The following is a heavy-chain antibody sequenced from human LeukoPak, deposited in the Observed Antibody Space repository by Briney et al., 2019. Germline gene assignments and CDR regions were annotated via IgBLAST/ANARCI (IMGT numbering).Heavy chain of an antibody. CDR3: ARASSARNGFDY. CDR1: GGSLSSGGYY. Sequence: SQTLSLTCTVSGGSLSSGGYYWNWIRQHPGMGLEWIGSIYYSGSTYYNPSLKSRVNISVDTSKSQFALNLTSVTAADTAVSYCARASSARNGFDYWGQGTLVTVSS. CDR2: IYYSGST. D-gene: IGHD1-14*01. J-gene: IGHJ4*02. V-gene: IGHV4-31*03.